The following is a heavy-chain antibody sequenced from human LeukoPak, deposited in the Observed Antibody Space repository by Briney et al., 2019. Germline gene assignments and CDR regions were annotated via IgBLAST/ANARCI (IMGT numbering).Heavy chain of an antibody. J-gene: IGHJ4*02. CDR1: GGSFSGYY. CDR3: ARGRIYGSGSYYRVFHDSHFDY. D-gene: IGHD3-10*01. CDR2: INHSGST. Sequence: SETLSLTCAVYGGSFSGYYWSWIRQPPGKGLEWIGEINHSGSTNYNPSLKSRVTISVDTSKNQFSLRLSSVTAADTAVYYCARGRIYGSGSYYRVFHDSHFDYWGQGTLVTVSS. V-gene: IGHV4-34*01.